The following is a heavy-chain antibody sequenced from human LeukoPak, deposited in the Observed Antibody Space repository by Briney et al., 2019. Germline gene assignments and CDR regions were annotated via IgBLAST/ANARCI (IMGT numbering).Heavy chain of an antibody. CDR1: GVSISSGGYS. CDR3: ARDLGMRGYFDY. Sequence: PSETLSLTCAVSGVSISSGGYSWSWIRQPPGKGLEWIGYIYHSGSTYYNPSLKSRVTISVDRSKNQFSLKLSSVTAADTAVYYCARDLGMRGYFDYWGQGTLVTVSS. J-gene: IGHJ4*02. D-gene: IGHD7-27*01. V-gene: IGHV4-30-2*01. CDR2: IYHSGST.